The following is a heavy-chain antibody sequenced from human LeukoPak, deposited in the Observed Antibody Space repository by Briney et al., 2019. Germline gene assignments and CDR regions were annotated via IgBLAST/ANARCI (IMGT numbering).Heavy chain of an antibody. D-gene: IGHD2-2*01. CDR1: GFTFTSYG. Sequence: GGSLRLSCAATGFTFTSYGMSWVRQAPGKGLEWVGRIKSKTDGGTTDYAAPVKGRFTISRDDSKNTLYLQMNSLKTEDTAVYYCTTDLDCSSTSCYPLYYYYYMDVWGKGTTVTVSS. V-gene: IGHV3-15*01. J-gene: IGHJ6*03. CDR3: TTDLDCSSTSCYPLYYYYYMDV. CDR2: IKSKTDGGTT.